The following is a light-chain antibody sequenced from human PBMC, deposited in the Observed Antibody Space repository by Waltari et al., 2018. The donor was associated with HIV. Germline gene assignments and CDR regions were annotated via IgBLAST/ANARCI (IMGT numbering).Light chain of an antibody. Sequence: QSVLTQPASVSGSPGQSITISCTGTNSDVGGYGYVSWYQQHPGKAPKLLIYGVTHRASGIASRFSGSKSGNTASMTISGLQAEDEADYYCSSYTATTAILFGGGTKVTVL. CDR1: NSDVGGYGY. V-gene: IGLV2-14*01. CDR2: GVT. J-gene: IGLJ3*02. CDR3: SSYTATTAIL.